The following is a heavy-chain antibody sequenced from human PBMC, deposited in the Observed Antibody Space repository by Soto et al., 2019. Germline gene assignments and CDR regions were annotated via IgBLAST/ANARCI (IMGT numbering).Heavy chain of an antibody. CDR2: ISSSSSTI. V-gene: IGHV3-48*04. D-gene: IGHD3-9*01. Sequence: PGGSLRLSCAASGFTFSSYSMNWVRQAPGKGLEWVSYISSSSSTIYYADPVKGRFTISRDNAKNSLYLQINSLRAEDSAVYYCARDRYYYGMDVWGQGTTVTVSS. CDR3: ARDRYYYGMDV. CDR1: GFTFSSYS. J-gene: IGHJ6*02.